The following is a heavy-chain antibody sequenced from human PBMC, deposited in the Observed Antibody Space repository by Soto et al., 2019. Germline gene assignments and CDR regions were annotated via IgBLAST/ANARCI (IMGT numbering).Heavy chain of an antibody. CDR3: ARGSVGSGSYYFDP. CDR2: IGTAGDT. V-gene: IGHV3-13*01. Sequence: GGSLRLSCAASGFTFSSYDMHWVRQATGKGLEWVSAIGTAGDTYYPGSVKGRFTISRENAKNSLYLQMNSLRAGDTAVYYCARGSVGSGSYYFDPWGQGTLVTVSS. D-gene: IGHD3-10*01. CDR1: GFTFSSYD. J-gene: IGHJ5*02.